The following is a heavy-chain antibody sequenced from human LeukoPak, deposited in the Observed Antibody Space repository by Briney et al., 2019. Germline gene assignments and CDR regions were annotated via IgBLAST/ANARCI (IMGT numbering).Heavy chain of an antibody. CDR1: GGTFSSYA. Sequence: ASVKVSCKASGGTFSSYAISWVRQAPGQGLEWMGGIIPIFGTANYAQKFQGRVTITADESTSTAYMELSSLRSEDTAVYYCARDDFKQLGRFDIWGQGTMVIVSS. CDR2: IIPIFGTA. D-gene: IGHD6-6*01. CDR3: ARDDFKQLGRFDI. V-gene: IGHV1-69*13. J-gene: IGHJ3*02.